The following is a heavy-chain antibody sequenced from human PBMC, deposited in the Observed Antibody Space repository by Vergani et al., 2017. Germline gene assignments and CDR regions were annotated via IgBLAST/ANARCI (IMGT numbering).Heavy chain of an antibody. V-gene: IGHV1-46*03. CDR3: ARDGITMLRGVMWYGMDV. Sequence: QVQLVQSGAEVKKPGASVKVSCKASGDTFTGYYMHWVRQAPGQGLEWMGIINPSGGSTSYAQKFQGRVTMTRDTSTSTVYMELSSLRSEDTAVYYCARDGITMLRGVMWYGMDVWGQGTTVTVSS. J-gene: IGHJ6*02. CDR2: INPSGGST. D-gene: IGHD3-10*01. CDR1: GDTFTGYY.